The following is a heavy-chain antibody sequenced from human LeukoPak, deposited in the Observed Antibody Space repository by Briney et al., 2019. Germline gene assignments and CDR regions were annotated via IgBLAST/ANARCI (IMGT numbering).Heavy chain of an antibody. CDR1: GGTFSSYA. J-gene: IGHJ3*02. CDR3: ARDLGYYDSSGYSGNDAFDI. V-gene: IGHV1-69*06. D-gene: IGHD3-22*01. CDR2: IIPIFGTA. Sequence: SVKVSCKASGGTFSSYAISWVRQAPGQGLEWMGGIIPIFGTANYAQKFQGRVTITADKSTGTAYMELSSLRSEDTAVYYCARDLGYYDSSGYSGNDAFDIWGQGTMVTVSS.